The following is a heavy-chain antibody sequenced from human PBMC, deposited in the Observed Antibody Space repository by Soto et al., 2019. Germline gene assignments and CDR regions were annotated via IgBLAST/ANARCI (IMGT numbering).Heavy chain of an antibody. D-gene: IGHD3-22*01. CDR2: IWGGGSDK. Sequence: GGSLRLSCAASGFTFSGFGMHWVRQAPGKGLEWVSNIWGGGSDKYYADSVKGRFTISRDNAKNSLDLQMNSLRDEDTAVYYCARVPHYYDSSDYYSYYFDYWGQGTLVTVSS. CDR1: GFTFSGFG. V-gene: IGHV3-33*01. CDR3: ARVPHYYDSSDYYSYYFDY. J-gene: IGHJ4*02.